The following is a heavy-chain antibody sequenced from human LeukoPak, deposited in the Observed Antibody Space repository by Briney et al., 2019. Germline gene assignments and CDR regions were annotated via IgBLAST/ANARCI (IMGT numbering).Heavy chain of an antibody. CDR3: AKSIVNSGTYIPFDY. CDR1: GFTFSSYG. CDR2: ISGSGRST. J-gene: IGHJ4*02. V-gene: IGHV3-23*01. D-gene: IGHD1-26*01. Sequence: GGSLRPSCAASGFTFSSYGMSWVRQAPGKGLEWVSVISGSGRSTYYADSVKGRFTISRDKSKNSLYLQMNSLRVEDTAIYYCAKSIVNSGTYIPFDYWGQGTLVTVSS.